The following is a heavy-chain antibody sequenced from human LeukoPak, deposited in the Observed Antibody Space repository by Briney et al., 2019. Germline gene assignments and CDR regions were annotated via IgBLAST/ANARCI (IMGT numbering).Heavy chain of an antibody. CDR3: ARGYHSSGYNWFDP. V-gene: IGHV4-59*12. CDR1: GGSISSYY. D-gene: IGHD3-22*01. J-gene: IGHJ5*02. Sequence: SETLSLTCTVSGGSISSYYWSWIRQPPGKGLEWIGYIYYSGSTNYNPSLKSRVTISVDTSKNQFSLKLSSVTAADTAVYYCARGYHSSGYNWFDPWGQGTLVTVSS. CDR2: IYYSGST.